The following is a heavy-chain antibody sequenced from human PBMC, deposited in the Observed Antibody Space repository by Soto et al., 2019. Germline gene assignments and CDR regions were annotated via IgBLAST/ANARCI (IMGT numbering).Heavy chain of an antibody. Sequence: SETLSLTCAVSGGSITSGNLWSCVRQPPGKGLEWIGEIYHSGGTNYNPSLKSRVTISVDKSKNQFSLKLTSVTAADTAVYYCARVSRDPDWFAPWGQGTLVTVSS. V-gene: IGHV4-4*02. CDR1: GGSITSGNL. CDR2: IYHSGGT. J-gene: IGHJ5*02. CDR3: ARVSRDPDWFAP.